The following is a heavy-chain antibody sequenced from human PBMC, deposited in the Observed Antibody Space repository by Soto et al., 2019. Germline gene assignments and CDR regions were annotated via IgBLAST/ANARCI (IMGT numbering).Heavy chain of an antibody. CDR1: GYTFTSYD. D-gene: IGHD2-15*01. J-gene: IGHJ5*02. V-gene: IGHV1-8*01. CDR3: AKGSSGGYINYFGP. Sequence: ASVKVSCKASGYTFTSYDINWVRQATGQGLEWMGWMNPNSGNTGYAQKFQGRVTMTRNTSISTAYMELSSLRSEDTAVYYCAKGSSGGYINYFGPWGQGTLVTVSS. CDR2: MNPNSGNT.